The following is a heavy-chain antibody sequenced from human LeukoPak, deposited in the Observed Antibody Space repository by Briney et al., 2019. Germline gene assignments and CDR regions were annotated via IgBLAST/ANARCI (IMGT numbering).Heavy chain of an antibody. CDR1: GVSISSGGYS. CDR2: IYYSGST. D-gene: IGHD1-26*01. J-gene: IGHJ4*02. V-gene: IGHV4-31*03. CDR3: ARQWELFYFDY. Sequence: PSQTLSLTCTVSGVSISSGGYSWSWLRQHPGKGLEWIGYIYYSGSTYYNPSLKSRITISVDTSKNQFSLMLSSVTPADPAVYYCARQWELFYFDYWGQGTLVTVPS.